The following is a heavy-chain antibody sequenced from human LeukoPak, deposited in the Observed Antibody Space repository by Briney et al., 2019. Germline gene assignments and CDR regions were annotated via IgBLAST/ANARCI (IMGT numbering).Heavy chain of an antibody. CDR3: AREGKYDSNFDY. V-gene: IGHV3-74*01. J-gene: IGHJ4*02. D-gene: IGHD1-1*01. CDR1: GFTFSSYW. CDR2: INSDGSST. Sequence: GGSLRLSCAASGFTFSSYWMHWVRQAPGKGLVWVSRINSDGSSTSYADSVKGRFTISRDNAKNTLYLQMNSLRAEDTAVYYCAREGKYDSNFDYWGQGALVTVSS.